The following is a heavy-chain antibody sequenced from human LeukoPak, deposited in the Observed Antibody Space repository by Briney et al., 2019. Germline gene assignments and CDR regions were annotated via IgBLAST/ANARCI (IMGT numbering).Heavy chain of an antibody. V-gene: IGHV3-15*01. D-gene: IGHD3-10*01. J-gene: IGHJ4*02. CDR1: GFTFSNAW. Sequence: GGSLRLSCAASGFTFSNAWMSWVRQAPGKGLEWVGRIKSKADGGTTDYAAPVKGRFTISRDDSKNTLYLQMNSLKTEDTAVYYCTTRGYYYGSGDDYFDYWGQGTLVTVSS. CDR3: TTRGYYYGSGDDYFDY. CDR2: IKSKADGGTT.